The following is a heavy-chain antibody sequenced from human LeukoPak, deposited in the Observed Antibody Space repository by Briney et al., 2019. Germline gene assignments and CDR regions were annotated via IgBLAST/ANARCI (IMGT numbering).Heavy chain of an antibody. CDR2: ISYSGYS. J-gene: IGHJ5*02. D-gene: IGHD4-23*01. Sequence: KPSETLSLTCNVSGVSMSANYWTWIRQAPGKGLESIGFISYSGYSSYNPSLRSRVALSIGTAKNKFSLRLSSLTAADTAMYYCARGRNDHGGLFFDPWAQGTQVTVSS. CDR1: GVSMSANY. CDR3: ARGRNDHGGLFFDP. V-gene: IGHV4-59*01.